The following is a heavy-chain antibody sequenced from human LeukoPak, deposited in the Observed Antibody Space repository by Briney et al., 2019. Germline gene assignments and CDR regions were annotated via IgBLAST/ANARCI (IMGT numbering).Heavy chain of an antibody. J-gene: IGHJ4*02. CDR2: ISGSGGST. V-gene: IGHV3-23*01. Sequence: QTGGSLRLSCAASGFTFSSYVMSWVRQAPRKGLEWVSAISGSGGSTSYADSVKGRFTISRDNSKNTLYLQMNSLRAEDTAVYFCAKGKSVTLYYFDYWGQGTLVTVSS. CDR1: GFTFSSYV. CDR3: AKGKSVTLYYFDY. D-gene: IGHD4-17*01.